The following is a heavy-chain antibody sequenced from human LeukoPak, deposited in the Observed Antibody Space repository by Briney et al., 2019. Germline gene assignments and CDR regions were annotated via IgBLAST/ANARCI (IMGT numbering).Heavy chain of an antibody. CDR1: GSTFTGYY. Sequence: GASVKLCCKASGSTFTGYYMIWVRQAPGQGLEWMGWFNPNSGGTNYGQRFQGRVTMTRDTSISTAYMELSRLRSDDTAVYYCARSTYYDSSGYYYFGYWGQGTLVTVSS. V-gene: IGHV1-2*02. CDR2: FNPNSGGT. CDR3: ARSTYYDSSGYYYFGY. J-gene: IGHJ4*02. D-gene: IGHD3-22*01.